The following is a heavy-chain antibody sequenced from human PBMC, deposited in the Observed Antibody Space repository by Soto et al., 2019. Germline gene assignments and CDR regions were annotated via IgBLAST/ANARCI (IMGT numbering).Heavy chain of an antibody. CDR2: IYSSGVT. D-gene: IGHD2-2*02. CDR3: SKNLGPSAIHPFS. V-gene: IGHV3-23*01. J-gene: IGHJ5*02. CDR1: GFTFSTYA. Sequence: GGSLRLSCAASGFTFSTYAMTWVRQAPGKGLEWVSAIYSSGVTYYADSVKGRFTVSRDDSKNTLYLQMNILRAEDTAVYYCSKNLGPSAIHPFSWGQGTLVTVSS.